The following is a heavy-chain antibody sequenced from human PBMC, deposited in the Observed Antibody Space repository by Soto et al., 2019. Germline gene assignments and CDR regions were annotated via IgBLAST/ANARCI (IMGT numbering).Heavy chain of an antibody. Sequence: QVQLQESGPGLVKPSETLSLTCTVSGGSISSYYWSWIRQPPGKGLEWIGYIYYSGSTNYNPSLKSQVTISVDTSKNQFSLKLSSVTAADTAVYYCARGTRFYGGSDYWGQGILVTVSS. V-gene: IGHV4-59*08. CDR3: ARGTRFYGGSDY. CDR2: IYYSGST. CDR1: GGSISSYY. D-gene: IGHD2-15*01. J-gene: IGHJ4*02.